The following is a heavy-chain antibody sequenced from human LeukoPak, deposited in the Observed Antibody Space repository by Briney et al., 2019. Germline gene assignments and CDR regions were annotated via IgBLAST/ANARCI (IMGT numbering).Heavy chain of an antibody. CDR1: GGTFSSYA. Sequence: ASVKVSCKASGGTFSSYAISWVRQAPGQGLEWMGGIIPIFGTANYAQKSQGRVTITADESTSTAYMELSSLRSEDTAVYYCARKNPRYYYGMDVWGKGTTVTVSS. J-gene: IGHJ6*04. CDR2: IIPIFGTA. V-gene: IGHV1-69*13. CDR3: ARKNPRYYYGMDV.